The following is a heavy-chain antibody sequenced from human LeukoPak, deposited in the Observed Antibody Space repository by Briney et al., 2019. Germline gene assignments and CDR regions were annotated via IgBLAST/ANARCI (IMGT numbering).Heavy chain of an antibody. Sequence: PGGPLRLSCAASGFTFGTYWMTWVRQAPGKGLEWVANIKRDGSEKYYAGSVKGRFTISRDNAKNSLFLQMNSLRVEDTAVYYCARLDGFNYWGQGTLVTVSS. D-gene: IGHD5-24*01. V-gene: IGHV3-7*01. CDR2: IKRDGSEK. J-gene: IGHJ4*02. CDR1: GFTFGTYW. CDR3: ARLDGFNY.